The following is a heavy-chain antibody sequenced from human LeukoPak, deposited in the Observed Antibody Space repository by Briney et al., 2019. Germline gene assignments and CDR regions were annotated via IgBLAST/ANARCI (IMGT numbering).Heavy chain of an antibody. CDR2: INPKSGGT. V-gene: IGHV1-2*02. J-gene: IGHJ5*02. CDR1: RYSFSNYF. Sequence: ASVKVSCKHCRYSFSNYFIHWVRQAPGQGLEWMGWINPKSGGTNYPQKFQGSDTMTRDTSIRTAYMDLSRLRSDDTAVYYCARGPMITFGAVIVAPWGQGTLVTVSS. CDR3: ARGPMITFGAVIVAP. D-gene: IGHD3-16*02.